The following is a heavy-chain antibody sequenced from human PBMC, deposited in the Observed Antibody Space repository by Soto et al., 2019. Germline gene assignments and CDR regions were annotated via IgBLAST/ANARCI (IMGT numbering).Heavy chain of an antibody. CDR1: GFTFSSYG. V-gene: IGHV3-30*03. Sequence: QVQLVESGGGVVQPGRSLRLSCAASGFTFSSYGMHWVRQAPGKGLEWVAVISYDGSNKYYADSVKGRFTISRDNSKNTLYLQMNSLRAEDTAVYYCARGGDSGSLLPLGYWGQGTLVTVSS. J-gene: IGHJ4*02. CDR2: ISYDGSNK. D-gene: IGHD1-26*01. CDR3: ARGGDSGSLLPLGY.